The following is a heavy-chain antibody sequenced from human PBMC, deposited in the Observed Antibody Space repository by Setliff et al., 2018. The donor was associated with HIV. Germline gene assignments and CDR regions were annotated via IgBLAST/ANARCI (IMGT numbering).Heavy chain of an antibody. CDR1: SDSIRFYY. CDR2: IYTSGST. J-gene: IGHJ3*02. V-gene: IGHV4-4*09. CDR3: ARALPRAFDI. Sequence: SETLSLTCTVSSDSIRFYYWSWIRQPPGKGLEWIGYIYTSGSTNYNPSLKSRVTISVDTSKNQFSLRLSSVTAADTAVYYCARALPRAFDIWGQGTMVTVSS.